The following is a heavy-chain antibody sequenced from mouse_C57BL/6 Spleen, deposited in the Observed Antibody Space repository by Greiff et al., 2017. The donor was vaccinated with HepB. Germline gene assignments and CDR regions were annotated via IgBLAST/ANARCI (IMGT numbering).Heavy chain of an antibody. Sequence: EVQLQQSGPELVKPGASVKISCKASGYSFTGYYMNWVKQSPEKSLEWIGEINPSTGGTTYNQKFKAKATLTVDKSSSTAYMQLKSLTSEDSAVYYCAVYDGYLRFLDYWGQGTTLTVSS. J-gene: IGHJ2*01. CDR1: GYSFTGYY. CDR3: AVYDGYLRFLDY. V-gene: IGHV1-42*01. D-gene: IGHD2-3*01. CDR2: INPSTGGT.